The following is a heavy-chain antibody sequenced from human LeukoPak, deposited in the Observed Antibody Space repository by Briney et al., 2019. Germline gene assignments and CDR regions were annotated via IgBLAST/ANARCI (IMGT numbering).Heavy chain of an antibody. J-gene: IGHJ4*02. D-gene: IGHD3-10*01. Sequence: HPGGSLRLSCAASGFTFSSYEMNWVRQAPGKGLEWVSYISSSGSTIYYADSVKGRFTISRDNAKNSLYLQMNSLRAEDTAVYYCARDRGYYYGSGSYYPPGASDYWGQGTLVIVSS. CDR2: ISSSGSTI. CDR3: ARDRGYYYGSGSYYPPGASDY. CDR1: GFTFSSYE. V-gene: IGHV3-48*03.